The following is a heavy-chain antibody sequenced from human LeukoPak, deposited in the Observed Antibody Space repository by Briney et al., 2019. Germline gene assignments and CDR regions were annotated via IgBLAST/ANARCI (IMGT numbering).Heavy chain of an antibody. J-gene: IGHJ4*02. Sequence: GGSVTLSCAASGFTFNSYAMSGVRQAPGKGLEGVSTISSRGDNTYYADSAKGGFTRSTDTYKNTLYTQMNSMRAQDTAVYSCAKDRPQDYDSRSSMINYWGQGTLVTVSS. CDR1: GFTFNSYA. CDR3: AKDRPQDYDSRSSMINY. D-gene: IGHD3-22*01. V-gene: IGHV3-23*01. CDR2: ISSRGDNT.